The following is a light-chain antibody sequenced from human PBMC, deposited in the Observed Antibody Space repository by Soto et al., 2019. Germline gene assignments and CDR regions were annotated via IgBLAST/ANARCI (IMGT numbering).Light chain of an antibody. CDR1: QSVSNW. J-gene: IGKJ4*01. V-gene: IGKV1-5*03. CDR3: QQYDSYPLP. CDR2: KAS. Sequence: DIQMTQSPSTLSASVGDRVTITCRASQSVSNWLAWYQQRPGNAPNLLIYKASSLESGVPSRFSGSGSGTEFTLTVSSLQPDDFATYYCQQYDSYPLPFGGGTKVEIK.